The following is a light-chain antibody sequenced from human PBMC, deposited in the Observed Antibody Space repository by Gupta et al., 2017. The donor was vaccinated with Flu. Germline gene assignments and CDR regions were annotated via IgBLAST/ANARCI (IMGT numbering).Light chain of an antibody. J-gene: IGLJ1*01. V-gene: IGLV2-14*01. CDR3: SSYASSSTTV. CDR2: EVS. Sequence: QSALTQPASVSGSPGHSITISCTGTSSDVGGYNYVSWYQHHPGKAPKLMIYEVSHRPSGVSFRFSGSKSGNTASLTISGLQADDEADYHCSSYASSSTTVFGTGTKVTVL. CDR1: SSDVGGYNY.